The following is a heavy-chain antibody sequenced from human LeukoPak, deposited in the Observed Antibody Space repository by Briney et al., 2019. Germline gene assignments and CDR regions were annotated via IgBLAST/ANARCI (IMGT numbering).Heavy chain of an antibody. CDR2: INPSGGST. Sequence: ASVKVSCKASGYTFTSYYMHWVRQAPGQGLEWMGIINPSGGSTSYAQKFQGRVTMTRDTSTSTVYMELSSLRSEDTAVYYCARAGIVGAKTLGLRSDFDIWGQGTMVTVSS. D-gene: IGHD1-26*01. CDR1: GYTFTSYY. J-gene: IGHJ3*02. V-gene: IGHV1-46*01. CDR3: ARAGIVGAKTLGLRSDFDI.